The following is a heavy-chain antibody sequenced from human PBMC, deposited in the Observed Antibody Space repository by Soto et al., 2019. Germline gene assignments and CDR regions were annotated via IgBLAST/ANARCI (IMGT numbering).Heavy chain of an antibody. J-gene: IGHJ4*01. CDR2: ISYGGTNK. CDR3: ASAGGGGINLIVYFNY. V-gene: IGHV3-30-3*01. D-gene: IGHD2-21*01. Sequence: PGGSLRLSCAASGFSFSSYAMHWVRQAPGKGLEWVASISYGGTNKYYADSVKGRFTISRDNSENTLYLQMNSLRHEDTAVFYCASAGGGGINLIVYFNYFGLGTLVTVSS. CDR1: GFSFSSYA.